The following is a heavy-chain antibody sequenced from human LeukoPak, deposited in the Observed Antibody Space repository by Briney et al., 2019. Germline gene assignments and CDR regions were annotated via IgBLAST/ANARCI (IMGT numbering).Heavy chain of an antibody. Sequence: GGSLRLSCAASGFTFSSYAMHWVRQAPGKGLEWVAVISYDGSNKYYADSVKGRFTISRDNSKNTLYLQMNSLRAEDTAVYYCAREGPFPYSSRETFGYWGQGTLVTVSS. CDR3: AREGPFPYSSRETFGY. D-gene: IGHD6-13*01. V-gene: IGHV3-30-3*01. CDR2: ISYDGSNK. CDR1: GFTFSSYA. J-gene: IGHJ4*02.